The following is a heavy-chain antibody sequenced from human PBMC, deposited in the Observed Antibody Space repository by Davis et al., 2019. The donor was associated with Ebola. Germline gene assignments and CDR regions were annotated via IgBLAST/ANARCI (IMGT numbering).Heavy chain of an antibody. J-gene: IGHJ4*02. D-gene: IGHD3-10*01. CDR2: ISYDGSNK. Sequence: GGSLRLSCAASGFTFSSYGMHWVRQAPGKGLEWVAVISYDGSNKYYADSVKGRFTISRDNSKNTLYLQMNSLRAEDTAVYYCAKDFSEPLLWFGEPLDYWGQGTLVTVSS. CDR3: AKDFSEPLLWFGEPLDY. CDR1: GFTFSSYG. V-gene: IGHV3-30*18.